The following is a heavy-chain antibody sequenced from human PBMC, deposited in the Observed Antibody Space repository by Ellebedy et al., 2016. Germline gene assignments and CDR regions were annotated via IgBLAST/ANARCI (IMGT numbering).Heavy chain of an antibody. CDR1: GGTFSSYA. J-gene: IGHJ4*02. Sequence: ASVKVSCKASGGTFSSYAISWVRQAPGQGLEWMGRIIPILGIANYAQKFQGRVTITADKSTSTAYMELSSLRSEDTAVYYCASDIVATSAFDYWGQGTLVTVSS. V-gene: IGHV1-69*04. CDR2: IIPILGIA. D-gene: IGHD5-12*01. CDR3: ASDIVATSAFDY.